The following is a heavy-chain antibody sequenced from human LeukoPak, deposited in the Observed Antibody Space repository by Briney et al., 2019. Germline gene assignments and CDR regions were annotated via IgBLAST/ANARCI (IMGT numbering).Heavy chain of an antibody. CDR2: IYYSGST. Sequence: SQTLSLTCTVSGGSISSGDYYWTWIRQHPGKGLEWIGYIYYSGSTYYNPSLRSRVTMSVDTSENQISLKLSSVTASGTGVYFCARGLYGGGLSYKGTDFWGQGTLVTVSS. V-gene: IGHV4-31*03. J-gene: IGHJ4*02. D-gene: IGHD4-23*01. CDR3: ARGLYGGGLSYKGTDF. CDR1: GGSISSGDYY.